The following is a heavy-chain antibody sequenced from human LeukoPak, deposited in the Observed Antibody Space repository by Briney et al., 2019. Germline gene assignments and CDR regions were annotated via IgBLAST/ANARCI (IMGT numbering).Heavy chain of an antibody. CDR3: ARGGGNLPIYAFDF. CDR1: GYTFTGYH. J-gene: IGHJ3*01. CDR2: IYPDSGGT. Sequence: ASVKVSCKASGYTFTGYHIHWVRQAPGQGLEWMGWIYPDSGGTYYAQRFQGGVTMTRDTSINTAYMELSRLRSDDSAVYYCARGGGNLPIYAFDFWGQGSMVTVSS. V-gene: IGHV1-2*02. D-gene: IGHD4-23*01.